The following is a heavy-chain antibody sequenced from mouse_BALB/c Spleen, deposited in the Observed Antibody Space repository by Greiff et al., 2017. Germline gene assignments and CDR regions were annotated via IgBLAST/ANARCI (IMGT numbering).Heavy chain of an antibody. CDR1: GFNIKDYY. J-gene: IGHJ4*01. D-gene: IGHD2-1*01. Sequence: VQLQQSGAELVRPGALVKLSCKASGFNIKDYYMHWVKQRPEQGLEWIGWIDPENGNTIYDPKFQGKASITADTSSNTAYLQLSSLTSEDTAVYYCASYGNSYYYAMDYWGQGTSVTVSS. CDR2: IDPENGNT. CDR3: ASYGNSYYYAMDY. V-gene: IGHV14-1*02.